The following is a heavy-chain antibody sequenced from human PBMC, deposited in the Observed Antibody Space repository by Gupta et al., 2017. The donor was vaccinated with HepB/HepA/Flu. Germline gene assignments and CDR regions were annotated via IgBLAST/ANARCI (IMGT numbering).Heavy chain of an antibody. CDR3: AGYSSNDHFFDY. D-gene: IGHD6-13*01. Sequence: QLQLQESGPGLVKPSETLSLTCTVSGGSISSSSYYWGWIRQPPGKGLEWIGSIYYSGSTYYNPSLKSRVTISVDTSKNQFSLKLRSVTAADTAVYYCAGYSSNDHFFDYWGQGTLVTVSS. V-gene: IGHV4-39*01. CDR2: IYYSGST. J-gene: IGHJ4*02. CDR1: GGSISSSSYY.